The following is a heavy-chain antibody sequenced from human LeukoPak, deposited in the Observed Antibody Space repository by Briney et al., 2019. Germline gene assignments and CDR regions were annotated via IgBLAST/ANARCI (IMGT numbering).Heavy chain of an antibody. D-gene: IGHD4-17*01. V-gene: IGHV3-7*01. J-gene: IGHJ4*02. CDR1: GFTFSNCW. CDR3: VNTVTTWGEY. Sequence: PGGSLRLSCAASGFTFSNCWMSWVRQAPGKGLEWVANIKQDGSEKNYVDSVKGRFTISRDNAKDSLYLQMNSLRARDTGVYYCVNTVTTWGEYWGQGTLVTVSS. CDR2: IKQDGSEK.